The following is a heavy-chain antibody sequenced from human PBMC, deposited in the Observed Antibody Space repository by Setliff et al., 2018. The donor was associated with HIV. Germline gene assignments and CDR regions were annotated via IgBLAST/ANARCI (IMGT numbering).Heavy chain of an antibody. CDR2: IIPILGIA. CDR1: GGTFSSYA. J-gene: IGHJ3*02. CDR3: ARVVLKMRSGSYYMLYAFDI. D-gene: IGHD1-26*01. Sequence: SVKVSCKASGGTFSSYAISWVRQAPGQGLEWMGGIIPILGIANYAQKFQGRVTITTDESTSTAYMELSSLRSEDTAVYYCARVVLKMRSGSYYMLYAFDIWGQGTMVTVSS. V-gene: IGHV1-69*10.